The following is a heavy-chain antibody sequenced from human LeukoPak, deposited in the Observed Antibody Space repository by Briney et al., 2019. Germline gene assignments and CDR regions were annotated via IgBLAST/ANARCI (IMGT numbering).Heavy chain of an antibody. CDR2: ISGSGGST. D-gene: IGHD3-16*01. V-gene: IGHV3-23*01. CDR3: AKGPLNWYYYYYMDV. Sequence: GGSLRLSCAASGFTLSSYAMSWVRQAPGKGLEWVSAISGSGGSTYYADSVKGRFTISRDNSKNTLYLQMNSLRAEDTAVYYCAKGPLNWYYYYYMDVWGKGTTVTVSS. J-gene: IGHJ6*03. CDR1: GFTLSSYA.